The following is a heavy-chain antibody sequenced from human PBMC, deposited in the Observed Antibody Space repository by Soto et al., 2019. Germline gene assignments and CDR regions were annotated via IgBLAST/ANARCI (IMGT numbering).Heavy chain of an antibody. D-gene: IGHD3-3*01. V-gene: IGHV3-7*03. CDR2: MRQDGTHP. J-gene: IGHJ4*02. Sequence: GGSLRLSCAAASGFTSRSSWVGWVRQAPGKGLEWVANMRQDGTHPNYVNSMRERFTISRDTAEKSAYLQWSSLRASDTAMYYCARGGVSTRTFDYWGQGTPVTVSS. CDR1: GFTSRSSW. CDR3: ARGGVSTRTFDY.